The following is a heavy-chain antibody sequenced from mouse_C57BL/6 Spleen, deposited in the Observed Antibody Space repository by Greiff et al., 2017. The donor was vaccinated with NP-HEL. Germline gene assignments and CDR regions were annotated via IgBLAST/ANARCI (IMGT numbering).Heavy chain of an antibody. V-gene: IGHV1-81*01. CDR1: GYTFTSYG. D-gene: IGHD1-1*01. CDR2: IYPRSGNT. CDR3: ARHGSLRFDY. Sequence: QVQLQQSGAELARPGASVKLSCKASGYTFTSYGISWVKQRTGQGLEWIGEIYPRSGNTYYNEKFKGKATLTADKSSSTAYMELSSLTSEDAAVYFCARHGSLRFDYWGQGTTLTVSS. J-gene: IGHJ2*01.